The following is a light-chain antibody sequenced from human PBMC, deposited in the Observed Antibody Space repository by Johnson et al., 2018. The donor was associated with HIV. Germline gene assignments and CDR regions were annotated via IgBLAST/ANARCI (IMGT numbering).Light chain of an antibody. V-gene: IGLV1-51*01. CDR1: SSNIGNNY. J-gene: IGLJ1*01. CDR2: DNN. CDR3: GTWDNSLIICGV. Sequence: QSVLTQPPSVSAAPGQKVTISCSGSSSNIGNNYVSWYQQLQGTAPKLLIHDNNKRPSGIPDRFSGSKSGTSATLGITGLQTGDEADYYCGTWDNSLIICGVFGSATNVTVL.